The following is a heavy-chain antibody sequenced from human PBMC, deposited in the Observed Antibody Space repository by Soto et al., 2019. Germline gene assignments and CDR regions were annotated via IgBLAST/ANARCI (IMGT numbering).Heavy chain of an antibody. CDR1: SGSISSSNW. Sequence: QVQLQESGPGLVKPSGTLSLTCAVSSGSISSSNWWSWVRQPPGKGLEWIGEIYHSGSTNYNPSLKTVHARSVDTSTDSLSLMQRYVTAVGTAVYDCACSAVVAAMHGFGCFDTWGQGTLVTVSS. CDR3: ACSAVVAAMHGFGCFDT. D-gene: IGHD2-2*01. J-gene: IGHJ5*02. V-gene: IGHV4-4*02. CDR2: IYHSGST.